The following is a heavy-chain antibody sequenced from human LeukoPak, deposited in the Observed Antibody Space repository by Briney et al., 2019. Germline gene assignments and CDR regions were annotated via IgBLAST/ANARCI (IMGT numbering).Heavy chain of an antibody. V-gene: IGHV1-18*01. J-gene: IGHJ4*02. D-gene: IGHD4-17*01. CDR1: GYTFTSDG. CDR2: LSAYNGNT. Sequence: ASVKVSCKASGYTFTSDGISWVRQAPGQGLEWMGWLSAYNGNTNYAQKLQGRVTMATDTSTSTAYMELRSLRSDDTAVYYCARVMWDDYGDYVSHYYFDYWGQGTLMSVSS. CDR3: ARVMWDDYGDYVSHYYFDY.